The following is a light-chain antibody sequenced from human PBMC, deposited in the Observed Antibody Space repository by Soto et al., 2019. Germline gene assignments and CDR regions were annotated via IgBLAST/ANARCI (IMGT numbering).Light chain of an antibody. J-gene: IGKJ5*01. CDR1: QSVSSK. V-gene: IGKV3D-15*01. Sequence: EIVMTQSPATLSVSPGERATLSCRASQSVSSKLAWYQQKPGQAPRLLIHGASTRATGIPARFTGSGSGTEFTLTIRSLQSEDFAVYYCQQYNNWPPITFGQGTRLEIK. CDR2: GAS. CDR3: QQYNNWPPIT.